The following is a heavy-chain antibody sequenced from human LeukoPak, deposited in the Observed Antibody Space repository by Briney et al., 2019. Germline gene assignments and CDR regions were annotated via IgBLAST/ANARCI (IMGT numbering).Heavy chain of an antibody. CDR1: GFTFSSYW. J-gene: IGHJ4*02. CDR2: IKGDGSEK. V-gene: IGHV3-7*01. CDR3: ARSFYSSTWYGDLDY. D-gene: IGHD6-13*01. Sequence: GGSLRLSCAASGFTFSSYWMTWVRQAPGKGLEWVGNIKGDGSEKYYVDSVKGRFTISRDNAKNSLYLQMNSLRAEDTAVYYCARSFYSSTWYGDLDYWGQGTLVTVSS.